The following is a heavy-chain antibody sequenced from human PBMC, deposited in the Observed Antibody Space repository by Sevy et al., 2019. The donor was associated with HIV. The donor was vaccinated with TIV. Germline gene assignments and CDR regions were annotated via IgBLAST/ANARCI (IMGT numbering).Heavy chain of an antibody. D-gene: IGHD1-1*01. Sequence: GGSLRLSCAASGFTFSSYEMNWVRQAPGKGLEWVSYISNSGTSIYDSDSVMGRFTISRDNARNSLYLQMNSLRAEDTAVYYCARDLAPYGTTLAHFDYWGQGTLVTASS. CDR1: GFTFSSYE. CDR3: ARDLAPYGTTLAHFDY. J-gene: IGHJ4*02. CDR2: ISNSGTSI. V-gene: IGHV3-48*03.